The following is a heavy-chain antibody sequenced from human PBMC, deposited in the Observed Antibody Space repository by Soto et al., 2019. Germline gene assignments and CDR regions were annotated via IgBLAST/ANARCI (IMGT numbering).Heavy chain of an antibody. J-gene: IGHJ4*02. CDR2: IYPGDSDT. CDR3: ARRGDSSGYMDS. D-gene: IGHD3-22*01. CDR1: GYTFTDYW. V-gene: IGHV5-51*01. Sequence: GESLKISCKGSGYTFTDYWIGWVRQLPGKGLEWMGIIYPGDSDTRYSPSFQGQVTISADKSISTAYLQWSSLRASDTAMYYCARRGDSSGYMDSWGQGILVTVSS.